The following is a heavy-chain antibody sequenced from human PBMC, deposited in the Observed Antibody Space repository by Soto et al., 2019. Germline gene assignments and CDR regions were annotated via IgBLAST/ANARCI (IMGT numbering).Heavy chain of an antibody. D-gene: IGHD2-8*02. CDR2: ITGRGESS. J-gene: IGHJ5*02. CDR1: VLRFSNYA. Sequence: LRGSLRLSYPGSVLRFSNYAMTWVRQAPGKGLQWVSRITGRGESSHYPDSVKGRFTISRDNSRNTLYLQMNSLRADDTAIYYCATLDWLFLLYCSVFLSLRPPW. CDR3: ATLDWLFLLYCSVFLSLRPP. V-gene: IGHV3-23*01.